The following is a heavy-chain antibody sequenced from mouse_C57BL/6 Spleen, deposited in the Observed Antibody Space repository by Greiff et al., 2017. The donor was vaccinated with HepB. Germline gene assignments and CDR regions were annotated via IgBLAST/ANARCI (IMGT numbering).Heavy chain of an antibody. J-gene: IGHJ1*03. D-gene: IGHD1-1*01. Sequence: EVQLQQSGPELVKPGASVKISCKASGYSFTGYYMNWVKQSPEKSLEWIGEINPSTGGTTYNQKFKAKATLTVDKSSSTAYMQLKSLTSEDSAVYYCARYNYYYGSSYWYFDVWGTGTTVTVSS. V-gene: IGHV1-42*01. CDR3: ARYNYYYGSSYWYFDV. CDR1: GYSFTGYY. CDR2: INPSTGGT.